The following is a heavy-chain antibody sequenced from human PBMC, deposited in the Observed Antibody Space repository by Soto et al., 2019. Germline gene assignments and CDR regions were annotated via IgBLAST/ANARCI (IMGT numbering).Heavy chain of an antibody. Sequence: QVQLVQSGAEVKKPGSSVKVSCKASGGTFSSYAISWVRQAPGQGLEWMGGIIPIFGTANYAQKFQGRVTITADKSTSTAYMELSSLRSEDTAVYYCARESCSSTSCYMPYGMDVWGQGTTVTVSS. CDR1: GGTFSSYA. D-gene: IGHD2-2*02. CDR3: ARESCSSTSCYMPYGMDV. V-gene: IGHV1-69*06. CDR2: IIPIFGTA. J-gene: IGHJ6*02.